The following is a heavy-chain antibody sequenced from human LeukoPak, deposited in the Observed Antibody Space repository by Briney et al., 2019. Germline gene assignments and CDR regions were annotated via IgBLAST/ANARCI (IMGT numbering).Heavy chain of an antibody. Sequence: ASVKVSCKASGYTLTSYYMHRVRQAPGQGLEWMGIINPSGGSTSYAQKFQGRVTMTRDTSTSTVYMELSSLRSEDTAVYYCARDLEYYYDSSGYLDYWGQGTLVTVSS. V-gene: IGHV1-46*01. CDR1: GYTLTSYY. CDR2: INPSGGST. D-gene: IGHD3-22*01. J-gene: IGHJ4*02. CDR3: ARDLEYYYDSSGYLDY.